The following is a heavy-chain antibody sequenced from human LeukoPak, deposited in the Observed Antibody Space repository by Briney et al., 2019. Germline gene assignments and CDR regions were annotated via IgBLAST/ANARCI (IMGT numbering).Heavy chain of an antibody. CDR3: ASEAAAVPHSYYYYGMEV. CDR2: ISYDGSNK. CDR1: GFTFSSYA. V-gene: IGHV3-30*04. D-gene: IGHD6-13*01. J-gene: IGHJ6*02. Sequence: PGGSLRLSCAASGFTFSSYAMHWVRQAPGKGLEWVAVISYDGSNKYYADSVKGRFTISRDNSKNTLYLQMNSLRAEDTAVYYCASEAAAVPHSYYYYGMEVWGQGTTVTVAS.